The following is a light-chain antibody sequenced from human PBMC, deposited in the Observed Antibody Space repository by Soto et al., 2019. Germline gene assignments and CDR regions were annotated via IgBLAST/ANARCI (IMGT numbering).Light chain of an antibody. CDR3: AAWDDRLSGL. J-gene: IGLJ2*01. CDR1: TSNIGTYF. Sequence: QAVVTQPPSASGTPGQRVTISCSGSTSNIGTYFVYWYQHLPGTAPKLLIYNNDQRPSGVPARFSGAKSATSASLVISGLRAEDEADYYCAAWDDRLSGLFGGGTKLTVL. CDR2: NND. V-gene: IGLV1-47*01.